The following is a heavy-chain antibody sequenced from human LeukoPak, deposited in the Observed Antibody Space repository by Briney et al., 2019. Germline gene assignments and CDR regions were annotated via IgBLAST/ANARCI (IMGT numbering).Heavy chain of an antibody. Sequence: GRSLRLSWAASGFTVSSHAMGSVRQAPGRGLEWVSAIRGRDGSTHYADSVKGRFTISRDTSTNTLYLQMNSPRAEDTAVYYCAKGSPGGRAIPPLCDYGGQGTLVTVSS. V-gene: IGHV3-23*01. CDR1: GFTVSSHA. CDR3: AKGSPGGRAIPPLCDY. D-gene: IGHD1-26*01. CDR2: IRGRDGST. J-gene: IGHJ4*02.